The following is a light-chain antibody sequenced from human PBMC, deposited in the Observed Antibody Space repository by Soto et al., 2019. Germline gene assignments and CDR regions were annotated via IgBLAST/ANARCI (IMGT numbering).Light chain of an antibody. V-gene: IGLV1-40*01. Sequence: QSVLTQPPSVSGARGQRVTISCTGSGSNIGAGYDVHWYQQLPGTAPKLLIYGNSNRPSGVPDRFSGSKSGTSASLAITGLQAEDEADYYCQSYDSSLSGSKVFGGGTKLTVL. J-gene: IGLJ2*01. CDR2: GNS. CDR3: QSYDSSLSGSKV. CDR1: GSNIGAGYD.